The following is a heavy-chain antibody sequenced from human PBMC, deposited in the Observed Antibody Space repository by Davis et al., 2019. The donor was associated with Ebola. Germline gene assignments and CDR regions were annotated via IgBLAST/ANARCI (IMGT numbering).Heavy chain of an antibody. CDR1: GFTFSSYS. V-gene: IGHV3-48*01. CDR2: ISSSSSTI. Sequence: GGSLRLSCAASGFTFSSYSMNWVRQAPGKGLEWVSYISSSSSTIYYADSVKGRFTISRDNSKNTLYLQMNSLRAEDTAVYYCASGSFDAFDIWGQGTMVTVSS. CDR3: ASGSFDAFDI. D-gene: IGHD1-26*01. J-gene: IGHJ3*02.